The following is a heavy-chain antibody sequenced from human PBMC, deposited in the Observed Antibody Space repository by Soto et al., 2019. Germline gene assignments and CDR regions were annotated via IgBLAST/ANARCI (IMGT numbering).Heavy chain of an antibody. CDR1: GGTFSTYA. CDR2: NIPIFGTA. J-gene: IGHJ3*02. V-gene: IGHV1-69*01. Sequence: QVQLVQSGAEVKKPGSSVKVSCKASGGTFSTYAISWVRQAPGQGLEWMGGNIPIFGTAKYAQKFQGRVTITADESTSTAYMELSSLRSEHTAVYYCAREIFGVIISGGRDAFDIWGQGTMVTVSS. D-gene: IGHD3-3*01. CDR3: AREIFGVIISGGRDAFDI.